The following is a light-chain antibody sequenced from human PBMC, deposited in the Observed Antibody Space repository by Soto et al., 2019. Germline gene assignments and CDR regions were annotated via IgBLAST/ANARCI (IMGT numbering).Light chain of an antibody. V-gene: IGKV1-6*01. CDR1: QDIRND. CDR2: ATS. Sequence: AIQMTQSPSSLSASVGDRVTITCRASQDIRNDLGWYQQKPGKAPKVLIYATSNLQSGVPSRFSGSGSGTDFTLTISNLQPEDFASYYCLQDYNYPITFGQGTRLEIK. CDR3: LQDYNYPIT. J-gene: IGKJ5*01.